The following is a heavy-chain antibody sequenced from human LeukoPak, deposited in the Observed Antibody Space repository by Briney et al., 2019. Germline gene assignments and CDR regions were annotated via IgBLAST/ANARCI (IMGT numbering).Heavy chain of an antibody. Sequence: ASVKVSCKASGYTFTSYDINWVRQGTGQGPEWMGWMNPNSGNTGYAEKFQGRVTMTGNTSISTAYMELSSLTSEDTAVYYCARAEASRSSGKILGYWGQGTLVTVSS. J-gene: IGHJ4*02. CDR3: ARAEASRSSGKILGY. V-gene: IGHV1-8*01. CDR2: MNPNSGNT. CDR1: GYTFTSYD. D-gene: IGHD1-26*01.